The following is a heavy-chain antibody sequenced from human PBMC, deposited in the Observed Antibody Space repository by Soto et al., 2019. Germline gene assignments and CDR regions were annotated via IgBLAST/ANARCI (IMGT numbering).Heavy chain of an antibody. CDR1: VYTFTGYY. V-gene: IGHV1-2*04. J-gene: IGHJ6*02. CDR3: ARGGVVVPAAISYYYGMDV. D-gene: IGHD2-2*01. CDR2: INPNSGGT. Sequence: GASVKVSCKASVYTFTGYYMHWVRQAHGKGLEWMGWINPNSGGTNYAQKFQGWVTMTRDTSISTAYMELSRLRSDDTAVYYCARGGVVVPAAISYYYGMDVWGQGTTVTVSS.